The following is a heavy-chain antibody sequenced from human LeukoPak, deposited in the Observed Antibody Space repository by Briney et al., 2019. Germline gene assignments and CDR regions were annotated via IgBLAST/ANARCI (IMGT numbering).Heavy chain of an antibody. CDR1: GFTFRNYV. V-gene: IGHV3-30-3*01. CDR2: TSSDLNVK. D-gene: IGHD3-10*01. CDR3: AREGYYGSGSPPSLYFDY. J-gene: IGHJ4*02. Sequence: QAGGSLRLSCAASGFTFRNYVIHWVRQAPGKGLEWVAVTSSDLNVKLYADSVKGRFTTSRDNSRSTLYLQVDSLRPEDTAIYYCAREGYYGSGSPPSLYFDYWGQGTLVTVSS.